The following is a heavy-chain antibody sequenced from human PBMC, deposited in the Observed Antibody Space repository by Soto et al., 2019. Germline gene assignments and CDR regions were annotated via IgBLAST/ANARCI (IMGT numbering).Heavy chain of an antibody. D-gene: IGHD1-1*01. Sequence: QVHLVQSGAEVKKPGASVKVSCKGSGYAFTTYGITWVRQAPGQGLEWMGWISAHNGNTNDAQKLQGRVTVTRDTSTSTAYMELMSLRSDDTAVYSCARGRYGDYWGQGALVTVSS. J-gene: IGHJ4*02. CDR2: ISAHNGNT. V-gene: IGHV1-18*01. CDR3: ARGRYGDY. CDR1: GYAFTTYG.